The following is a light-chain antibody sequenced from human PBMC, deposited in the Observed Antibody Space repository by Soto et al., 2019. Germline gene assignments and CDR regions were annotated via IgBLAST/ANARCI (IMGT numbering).Light chain of an antibody. Sequence: DIQMTQSPSSLSASVGDRITITCRASQSISSFLSCYQQRPGKAPKLLIYAASSLQTGVPSRFSGSGSGTDFTLTINSLQPEDFATYYCQQSYSTPWTFGQGTTVDIK. CDR3: QQSYSTPWT. V-gene: IGKV1-39*01. J-gene: IGKJ1*01. CDR2: AAS. CDR1: QSISSF.